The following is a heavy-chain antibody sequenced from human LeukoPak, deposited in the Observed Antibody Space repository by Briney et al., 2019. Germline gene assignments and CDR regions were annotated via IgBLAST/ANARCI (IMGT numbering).Heavy chain of an antibody. CDR3: ARGIAGYCSSTSCYRGVTD. CDR2: ISYDGNNK. J-gene: IGHJ4*02. CDR1: GFTFSSYA. D-gene: IGHD2-2*02. V-gene: IGHV3-30*04. Sequence: GSRRLSCAASGFTFSSYAMHWVRQAPGKGLEWVAVISYDGNNKYYADSVKGRFTISRDNSKNTLYLQMNSLRAEDTAVYYCARGIAGYCSSTSCYRGVTDWGQGTLVTVSS.